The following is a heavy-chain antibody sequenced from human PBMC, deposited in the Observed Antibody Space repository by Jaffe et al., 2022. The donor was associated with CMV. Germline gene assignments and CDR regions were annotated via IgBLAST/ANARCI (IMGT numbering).Heavy chain of an antibody. CDR3: ARGTYYYGSGSYGFWFDP. Sequence: QVQLVQSGAEVKKPGASVKVSCKASGYTFTSYAMHWVRQAPGQRLEWMGWINAGNGNTKYSQKFQGRVTITRDTSASTAYMELSSLRSEDTAVYYCARGTYYYGSGSYGFWFDPWGQGTLVTVSS. V-gene: IGHV1-3*01. D-gene: IGHD3-10*01. CDR2: INAGNGNT. J-gene: IGHJ5*02. CDR1: GYTFTSYA.